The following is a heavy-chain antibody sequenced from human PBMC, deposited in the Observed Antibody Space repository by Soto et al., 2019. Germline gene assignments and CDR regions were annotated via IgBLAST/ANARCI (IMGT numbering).Heavy chain of an antibody. Sequence: QVQLVQSGAEVKKPGSSVKVSCKASGGTFSSYAISWVRQAPGQGLEWVAVISYDGSNKYYADSVKGRFTISRDNSKNTLYLQMNSLRAEDTAVYYCARDLPSGPISYYFDYWGQGTLVTVSS. CDR3: ARDLPSGPISYYFDY. CDR2: ISYDGSNK. D-gene: IGHD2-15*01. J-gene: IGHJ4*02. V-gene: IGHV3-30*16. CDR1: GGTFSSYA.